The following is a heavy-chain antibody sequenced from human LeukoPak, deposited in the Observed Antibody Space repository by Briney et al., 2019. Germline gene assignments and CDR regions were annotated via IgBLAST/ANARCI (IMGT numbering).Heavy chain of an antibody. CDR3: QYYDSSGYFSY. D-gene: IGHD3-22*01. CDR1: GYTFTSYG. J-gene: IGHJ4*02. V-gene: IGHV1-18*01. Sequence: GASVKVPCKASGYTFTSYGISWVRQAPGQGLGWMGWISAYNGNTNYAQKLQGRVTMTTDTSTSTAYMELRSLRSDDTAVYYCQYYDSSGYFSYWGQGTLVTVSS. CDR2: ISAYNGNT.